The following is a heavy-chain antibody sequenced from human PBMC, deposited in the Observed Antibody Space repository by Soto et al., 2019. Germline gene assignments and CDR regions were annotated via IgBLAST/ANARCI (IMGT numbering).Heavy chain of an antibody. V-gene: IGHV3-15*01. J-gene: IGHJ4*02. CDR3: TGIAVVATQSLIDY. CDR1: RFTFSNAW. D-gene: IGHD5-12*01. CDR2: IKSKTDGGTT. Sequence: PGGSLRLSCAASRFTFSNAWMSWVRQAPGKGLEWVGRIKSKTDGGTTDYAAPVKGRFAISRDDSKNTLYLQMNSLKTEDTAVYYCTGIAVVATQSLIDYWGQGTLVTVSS.